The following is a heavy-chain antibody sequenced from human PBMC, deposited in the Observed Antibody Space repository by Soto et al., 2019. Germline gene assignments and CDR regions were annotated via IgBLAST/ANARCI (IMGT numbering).Heavy chain of an antibody. Sequence: QPGGSLRLSCAASGFTFSKYALTWVRQAPGGGLEWVANIKEDGSEKTYVDSVEGRFTISRDNAKNSLDLQMNSLRAGDTAVYYCARGPLDYWGQGTLVTVSS. V-gene: IGHV3-7*03. CDR2: IKEDGSEK. J-gene: IGHJ4*02. CDR3: ARGPLDY. CDR1: GFTFSKYA.